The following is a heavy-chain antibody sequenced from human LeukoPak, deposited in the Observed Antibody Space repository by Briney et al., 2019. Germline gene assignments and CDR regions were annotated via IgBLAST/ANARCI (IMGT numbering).Heavy chain of an antibody. Sequence: GGSLRLSCAASGFTFSSYGMHWVRQAPGKGLEWVAVISYDGSNKYYADSVKGRFTISRDNAKNSLYLQMNSLRAEDTAVYYCARVMSRYSSSYDAFDIWGQGTMVTVSS. D-gene: IGHD6-13*01. CDR2: ISYDGSNK. CDR3: ARVMSRYSSSYDAFDI. V-gene: IGHV3-30*03. CDR1: GFTFSSYG. J-gene: IGHJ3*02.